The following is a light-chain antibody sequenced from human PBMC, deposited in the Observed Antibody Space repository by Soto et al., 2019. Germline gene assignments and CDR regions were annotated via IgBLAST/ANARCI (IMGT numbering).Light chain of an antibody. CDR2: DAS. V-gene: IGKV3-11*01. CDR3: EHRSNWLT. J-gene: IGKJ4*02. Sequence: EIVLTQSPATLSLSPGERATLSCRASQSVSSYLAWYQQKPGQAPRLLIYDASNRATGIPARFSGSGSGTDVTLIISSLEPEDFAFYYCEHRSNWLTFGGGTKVEIK. CDR1: QSVSSY.